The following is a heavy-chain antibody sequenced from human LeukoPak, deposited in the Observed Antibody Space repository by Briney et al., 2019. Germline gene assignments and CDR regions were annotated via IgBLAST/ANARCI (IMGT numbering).Heavy chain of an antibody. CDR3: ARYVSGYFDY. CDR2: ISGSGGST. Sequence: GGSLRLSCAASGFTFSSYGMSWVRQAPGKGLEWVSAISGSGGSTYYADSVKGRFTISRDNSKNSLYLQMNSQRAEDTAVYYCARYVSGYFDYWGQGTLVTVSS. D-gene: IGHD3-16*01. J-gene: IGHJ4*02. CDR1: GFTFSSYG. V-gene: IGHV3-23*01.